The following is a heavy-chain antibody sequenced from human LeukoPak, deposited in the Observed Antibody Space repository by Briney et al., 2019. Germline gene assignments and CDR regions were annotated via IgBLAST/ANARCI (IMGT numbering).Heavy chain of an antibody. CDR1: GGSISSGSYY. CDR2: IYTSGST. CDR3: ARDRRADGDYPWRYYYYMDV. D-gene: IGHD4-17*01. Sequence: PSETLSLTCTVSGGSISSGSYYWSWIRQPAGKGLEWIGRIYTSGSTNYNPSLRSRVTISVDTSKNQFSLKLSSVTAADTAVYYCARDRRADGDYPWRYYYYMDVWGKGTTVTISS. V-gene: IGHV4-61*02. J-gene: IGHJ6*03.